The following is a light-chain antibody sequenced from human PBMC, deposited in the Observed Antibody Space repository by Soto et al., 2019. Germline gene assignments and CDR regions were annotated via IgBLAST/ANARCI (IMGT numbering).Light chain of an antibody. J-gene: IGKJ1*01. V-gene: IGKV1-5*03. CDR1: QSISSW. CDR3: QQYGSSPAT. CDR2: KAS. Sequence: DIQMTQSPSTLSASVGDRVTITCRASQSISSWLAWYQQKPGKAPNLLIYKASSLESGVPSRFSGSGSGTEFTLTISRLEPEDFAVYYCQQYGSSPATFGQGTKVEIK.